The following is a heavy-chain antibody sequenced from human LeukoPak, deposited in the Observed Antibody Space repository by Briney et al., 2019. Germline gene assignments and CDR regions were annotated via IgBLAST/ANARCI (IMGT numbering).Heavy chain of an antibody. V-gene: IGHV3-21*01. CDR1: GFTFSSYS. Sequence: PGRSLRLSCAASGFTFSSYSMNWVRQAPGKGLEWVSSISSSSSYIYYADSVKGRFTISRDNAKNSLYLQMNSLRAEDTAVYYCARDRWGGGGSSSWSTGLDYWGQGTLVTVSS. CDR3: ARDRWGGGGSSSWSTGLDY. D-gene: IGHD6-13*01. J-gene: IGHJ4*02. CDR2: ISSSSSYI.